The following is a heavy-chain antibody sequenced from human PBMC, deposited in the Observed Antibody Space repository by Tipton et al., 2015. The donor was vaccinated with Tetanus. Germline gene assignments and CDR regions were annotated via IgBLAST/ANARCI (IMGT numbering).Heavy chain of an antibody. J-gene: IGHJ6*02. CDR1: GYTFTGYY. Sequence: QLVQSGAEVKKPGASVKVSCKASGYTFTGYYMYWVRQAPGQGLEWMGRIDPNSGGTVYAQKFRGRVTMTRDTSSSTAYMELRSLRSDDTAVYYCARDRGDYIYYGMDVWGPGTTVTVS. V-gene: IGHV1-2*06. D-gene: IGHD3-22*01. CDR3: ARDRGDYIYYGMDV. CDR2: IDPNSGGT.